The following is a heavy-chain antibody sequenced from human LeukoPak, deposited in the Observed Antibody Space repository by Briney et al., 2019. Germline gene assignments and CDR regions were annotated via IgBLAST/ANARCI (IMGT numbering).Heavy chain of an antibody. CDR2: IDPSDSYT. J-gene: IGHJ4*02. CDR3: ARHEGYSYDSDY. V-gene: IGHV5-10-1*01. Sequence: GESLRISCKGSGYSFTSYWISWVRQMPGKGLEWMGRIDPSDSYTNYSPSSQGHVTISADKSISTAYLQWSSLKASDTAMYYCARHEGYSYDSDYWGQGTLVTVSS. CDR1: GYSFTSYW. D-gene: IGHD5-18*01.